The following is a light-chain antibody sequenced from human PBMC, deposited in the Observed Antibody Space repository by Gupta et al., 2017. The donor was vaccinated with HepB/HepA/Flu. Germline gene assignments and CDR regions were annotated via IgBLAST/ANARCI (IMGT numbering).Light chain of an antibody. CDR3: QQYDSTPIT. CDR1: QNVLYSNNKDF. J-gene: IGKJ5*01. Sequence: DIVMTHSPDSLAVSLGERATINCKSSQNVLYSNNKDFLAWYQQKPGHPPKLLISWASTRESGVPDRFSGRASGTDFTLTISILHAEDVTVYYCQQYDSTPITFGQGTRLEIK. V-gene: IGKV4-1*01. CDR2: WAS.